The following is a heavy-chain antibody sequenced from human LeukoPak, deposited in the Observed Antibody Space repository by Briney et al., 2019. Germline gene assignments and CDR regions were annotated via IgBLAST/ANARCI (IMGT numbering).Heavy chain of an antibody. CDR3: VRDGVGAPPFDY. D-gene: IGHD1-26*01. Sequence: GGSLRLSCVASGFIFNKHAMSWVRQAPGKGLEWVSGLSGSGSSTDYADSVKGRFTISRDNAKNTLFLQMNSLRAEDTAVYYCVRDGVGAPPFDYWGQGALVTVSS. J-gene: IGHJ4*02. CDR1: GFIFNKHA. CDR2: LSGSGSST. V-gene: IGHV3-23*01.